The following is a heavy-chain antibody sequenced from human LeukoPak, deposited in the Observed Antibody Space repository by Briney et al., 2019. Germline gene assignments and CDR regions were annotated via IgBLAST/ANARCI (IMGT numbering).Heavy chain of an antibody. CDR2: ISAYNGNT. V-gene: IGHV1-18*01. Sequence: GASVKVSCKASGYTFTSYGISWVRQAPGQGLEWMGWISAYNGNTNYAQKLQGRITMTTDTSTSTAYMELRSLRSDDTAVYYCARFYGGYCSSTSCNSQDWYFDLWGRGTLVTVSS. CDR1: GYTFTSYG. D-gene: IGHD2-2*01. CDR3: ARFYGGYCSSTSCNSQDWYFDL. J-gene: IGHJ2*01.